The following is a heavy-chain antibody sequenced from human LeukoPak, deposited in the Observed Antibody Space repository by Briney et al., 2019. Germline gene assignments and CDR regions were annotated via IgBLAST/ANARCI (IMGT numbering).Heavy chain of an antibody. Sequence: NPSETLSLTCTVSGGSISSYYWSWIRQPPGKGLEWIGYTYYSGSTNSNPSLKSRVTISVDTSKNQFSLRLSSVTTADTAVYYCARVRQPVGRQPHLSDSRGPGTLVTVCS. CDR3: ARVRQPVGRQPHLSDS. J-gene: IGHJ4*02. V-gene: IGHV4-59*01. CDR1: GGSISSYY. D-gene: IGHD6-13*01. CDR2: TYYSGST.